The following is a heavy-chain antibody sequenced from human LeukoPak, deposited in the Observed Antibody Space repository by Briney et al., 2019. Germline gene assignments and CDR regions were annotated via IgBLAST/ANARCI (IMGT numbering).Heavy chain of an antibody. Sequence: PGGSLRLSCAASGFSFSDYAMSWVRQAPGKGLEWVSAISGSGGSTYYADSVKGRFTVSRDSSKNTLYLQMNSLRAEDTAVYYCARAVGPFDYWGQGTLVTVSS. J-gene: IGHJ4*02. D-gene: IGHD3-16*01. CDR1: GFSFSDYA. CDR3: ARAVGPFDY. V-gene: IGHV3-23*01. CDR2: ISGSGGST.